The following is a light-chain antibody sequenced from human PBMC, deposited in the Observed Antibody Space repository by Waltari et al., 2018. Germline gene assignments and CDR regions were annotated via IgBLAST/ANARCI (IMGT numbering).Light chain of an antibody. J-gene: IGLJ2*01. V-gene: IGLV2-14*03. CDR3: SSYITSSTLEL. CDR2: DVS. Sequence: QSALTQPASVSGSPGQSITISCTGTSSDIGGYNYVSWYQQHPGKAPTLMIYDVSNRPSGVFNRFSGSKSGNTASLTISGLQAEDEADYYCSSYITSSTLELFGGGTSLTVL. CDR1: SSDIGGYNY.